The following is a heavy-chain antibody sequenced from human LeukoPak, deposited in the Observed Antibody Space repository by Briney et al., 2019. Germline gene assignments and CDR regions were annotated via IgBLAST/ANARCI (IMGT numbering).Heavy chain of an antibody. V-gene: IGHV3-23*01. CDR3: AKSLFMIPFGGPVRDV. D-gene: IGHD3-16*01. CDR1: GFTFSSYA. Sequence: GGSLRLSCAASGFTFSSYAMSWVRQAPGKGLEWVSSLTTSGSNTYYADSVKGRFTISRDNSKNTLYLQMNSLRAEDTAVYYCAKSLFMIPFGGPVRDVWGQGTTVTVSS. CDR2: LTTSGSNT. J-gene: IGHJ6*02.